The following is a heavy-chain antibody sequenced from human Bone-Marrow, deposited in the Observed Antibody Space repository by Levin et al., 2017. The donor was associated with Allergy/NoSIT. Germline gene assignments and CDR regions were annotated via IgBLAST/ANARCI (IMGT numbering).Heavy chain of an antibody. CDR2: IFYTGST. CDR1: GASISSSTYY. CDR3: ARYCSGASCHSNNWFDP. Sequence: SETLSLTCTVSGASISSSTYYWGWIRQPPGTGLEWIGSIFYTGSTFYNPSLQSRVTISVDTSKNQFSLKLGSVTAADTALYYCARYCSGASCHSNNWFDPWGQGTLVTVSS. D-gene: IGHD2-15*01. V-gene: IGHV4-39*01. J-gene: IGHJ5*02.